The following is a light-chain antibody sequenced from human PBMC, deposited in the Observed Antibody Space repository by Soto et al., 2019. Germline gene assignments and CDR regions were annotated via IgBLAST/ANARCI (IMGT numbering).Light chain of an antibody. CDR1: SSNIGAGYD. V-gene: IGLV1-40*01. CDR2: GNS. CDR3: QSYDSSLRV. J-gene: IGLJ2*01. Sequence: QSVLTQPPSVSGAPGQRVTICCTGSSSNIGAGYDVHWYQQLPGTAPKLLIYGNSNRPSGVPDRFSGSKSGTSASLAITGLQAEDEADYYCQSYDSSLRVFGVGTKVTVL.